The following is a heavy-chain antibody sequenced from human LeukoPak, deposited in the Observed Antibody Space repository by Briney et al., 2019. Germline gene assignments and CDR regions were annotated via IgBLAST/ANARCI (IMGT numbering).Heavy chain of an antibody. CDR3: ARADSYCSSTSCYMVY. Sequence: GGSLRLSCAASGFTFDDYGMSWVRQAPGGGLEWVSGINWNGSSTGYADSVKGRFTISRDNAKNSLYLQMNSLRAEDTALYYCARADSYCSSTSCYMVYWGQGTLVTVSS. CDR1: GFTFDDYG. D-gene: IGHD2-2*02. J-gene: IGHJ4*02. V-gene: IGHV3-20*04. CDR2: INWNGSST.